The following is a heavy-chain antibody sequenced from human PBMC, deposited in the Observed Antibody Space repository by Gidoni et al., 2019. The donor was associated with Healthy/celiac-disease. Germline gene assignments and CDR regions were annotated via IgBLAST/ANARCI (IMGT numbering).Heavy chain of an antibody. CDR3: ATEPLRYSSGWNYFDY. Sequence: QVQLVQSGAEVQKPGASVTVSCKVSGYTLTALSMHWVRQAPGKGLEWMGGFDPEEGETIYAQKFQGRVTMTEDTSTDTAYMELSSLRSEDTAVYYCATEPLRYSSGWNYFDYWGQGTLVTVSS. CDR1: GYTLTALS. D-gene: IGHD6-19*01. V-gene: IGHV1-24*01. CDR2: FDPEEGET. J-gene: IGHJ4*02.